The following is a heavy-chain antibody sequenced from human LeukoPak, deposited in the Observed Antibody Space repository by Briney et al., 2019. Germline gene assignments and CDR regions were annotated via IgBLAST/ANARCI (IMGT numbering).Heavy chain of an antibody. V-gene: IGHV1-69*01. J-gene: IGHJ4*02. CDR1: GGTFSSYA. CDR2: IIPIFGTA. CDR3: ATRSGYYSEYDY. Sequence: ASVKVSCKASGGTFSSYAISWVRQAPGQGLEWMGGIIPIFGTANYAQKFQGRVTITVDESTSTAYMELSSLRSEDTAVYYCATRSGYYSEYDYWGQGTLVTVSS. D-gene: IGHD3-22*01.